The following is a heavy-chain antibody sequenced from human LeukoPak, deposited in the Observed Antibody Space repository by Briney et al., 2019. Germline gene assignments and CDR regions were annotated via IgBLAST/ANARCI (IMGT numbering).Heavy chain of an antibody. V-gene: IGHV3-30*03. CDR3: ARAHLSSSSTDYMDV. J-gene: IGHJ6*03. CDR2: ISYDGTNN. CDR1: GFTFSSYV. Sequence: PGRSLRLSCAASGFTFSSYVMHWVRQAPGKGLEWVAIISYDGTNNYYAHSVKGRFTISRDNSKNTLYLQMNSLRAEDTAMYYCARAHLSSSSTDYMDVWGKGTTVTVSS. D-gene: IGHD6-6*01.